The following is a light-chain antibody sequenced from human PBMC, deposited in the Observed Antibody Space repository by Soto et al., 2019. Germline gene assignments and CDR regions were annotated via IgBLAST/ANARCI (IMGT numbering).Light chain of an antibody. CDR1: QSVSSNY. CDR2: GAS. Sequence: EIVLTQSPATLSLSPGERATLSCRASQSVSSNYLAWYQQKPGQAPRLLTFGASSRATGIPDRFSASGSGTDFTLTISSLQPEDFATYYCQQSYRTPTFGQGTRLEIK. J-gene: IGKJ5*01. CDR3: QQSYRTPT. V-gene: IGKV3D-20*02.